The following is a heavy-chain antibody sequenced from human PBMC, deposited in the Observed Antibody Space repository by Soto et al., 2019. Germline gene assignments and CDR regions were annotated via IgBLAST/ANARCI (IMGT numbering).Heavy chain of an antibody. D-gene: IGHD6-6*01. CDR1: GFTFSSYA. CDR2: ISYDGSNK. V-gene: IGHV3-30-3*01. J-gene: IGHJ6*02. CDR3: ARLRIAARLYYYYGMDV. Sequence: QVQLVESGGGVVQPGRSLRLSCAASGFTFSSYAMHWVRQAPGKGLEWVAVISYDGSNKYYADSVKGRFTISRDNSKNTLYLQMNSLRAEDTAVYYCARLRIAARLYYYYGMDVWRQGTTVTVSS.